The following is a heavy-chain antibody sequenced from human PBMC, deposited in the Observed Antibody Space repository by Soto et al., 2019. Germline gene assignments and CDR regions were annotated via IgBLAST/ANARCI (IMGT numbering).Heavy chain of an antibody. CDR3: ARDRTTLILVYYYYGMDV. D-gene: IGHD1-1*01. V-gene: IGHV1-69*12. CDR1: GGTFSSYA. Sequence: QVQLVQSGAEVKKPGSSVKGSCKASGGTFSSYAISWVRQAPGQGLEWMGGIIPIFGTANYAQKFQGRVTITADEYTSTAYMELSSLRSEDTAVYYCARDRTTLILVYYYYGMDVWGQGTTVTGSS. J-gene: IGHJ6*02. CDR2: IIPIFGTA.